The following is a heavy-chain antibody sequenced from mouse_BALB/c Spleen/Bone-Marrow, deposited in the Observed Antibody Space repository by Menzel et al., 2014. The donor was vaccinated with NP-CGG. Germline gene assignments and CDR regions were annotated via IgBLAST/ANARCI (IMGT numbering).Heavy chain of an antibody. CDR2: IRLKSNNYAT. V-gene: IGHV6-6*02. CDR1: GFTFSNYW. J-gene: IGHJ3*01. CDR3: TTGFAY. Sequence: LQQSGGGLVQPGGSMELSCVASGFTFSNYWMNWVRQSPEKGLEWVAEIRLKSNNYATHYAESVKGRFTISRDDSKSSVYLQMNNLRAEDTGIYYCTTGFAYWGQGTLVTVSA.